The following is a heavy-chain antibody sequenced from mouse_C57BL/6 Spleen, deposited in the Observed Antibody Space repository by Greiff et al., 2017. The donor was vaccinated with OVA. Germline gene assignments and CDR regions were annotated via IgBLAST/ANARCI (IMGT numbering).Heavy chain of an antibody. J-gene: IGHJ2*01. CDR2: IYPSDSET. Sequence: QVQLQQPGAELVRPGSSVKLSCKASGYTFTSYWMDWVKQRPGQGLEWIGNIYPSDSETHYNQKFKDKATLTVDKSSSTAYMQLSSLTSEDSAVYYCARKENYYGSLDDWGQGTTLTVSS. V-gene: IGHV1-61*01. D-gene: IGHD1-1*01. CDR3: ARKENYYGSLDD. CDR1: GYTFTSYW.